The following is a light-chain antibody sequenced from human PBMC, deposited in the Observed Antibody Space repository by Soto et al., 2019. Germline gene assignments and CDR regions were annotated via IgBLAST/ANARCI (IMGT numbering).Light chain of an antibody. CDR3: QQYNSYSET. V-gene: IGKV1-5*03. CDR1: QSISSW. Sequence: DIQMTQSPSTLSASVGDRVTITCRASQSISSWLAWYQQKPGKAPKLLIYKASSLESGVPSRFSGSGSGTEFTLTISSLQPDEFATYYGQQYNSYSETFGQGTKVEIK. CDR2: KAS. J-gene: IGKJ1*01.